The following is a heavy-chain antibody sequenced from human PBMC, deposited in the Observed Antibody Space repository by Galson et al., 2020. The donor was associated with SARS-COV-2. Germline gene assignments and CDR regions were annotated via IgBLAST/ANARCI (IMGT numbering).Heavy chain of an antibody. CDR3: ATQEFYYGSSGYEESDYGMDV. Sequence: GESLKISCAASGFTFSNYWMHWVRQAPGKGLVWVSRITGDGRSRTYADSVKGRFTISRDSAKNTVSLQMNSLRAEDTAVYYCATQEFYYGSSGYEESDYGMDVWGQGTTVTVSS. V-gene: IGHV3-74*01. D-gene: IGHD3-22*01. J-gene: IGHJ6*02. CDR2: ITGDGRSR. CDR1: GFTFSNYW.